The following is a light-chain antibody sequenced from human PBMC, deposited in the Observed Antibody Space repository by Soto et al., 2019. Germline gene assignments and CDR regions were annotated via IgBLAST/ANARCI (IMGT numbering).Light chain of an antibody. Sequence: DIVMTQSPITLAVTLGEPASISCRSIQSPLHSNGNTYLDWYLQKPGQSPQLLIYSVSFRASGVTDRVSGSGSGTDFTLKISRVEDEDVWVYYCMNAVQTLTFGGGTRVEIK. V-gene: IGKV2-28*01. CDR2: SVS. J-gene: IGKJ4*01. CDR1: QSPLHSNGNTY. CDR3: MNAVQTLT.